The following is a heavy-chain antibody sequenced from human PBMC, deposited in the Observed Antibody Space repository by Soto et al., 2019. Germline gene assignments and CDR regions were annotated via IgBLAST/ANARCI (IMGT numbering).Heavy chain of an antibody. J-gene: IGHJ6*03. CDR3: AKSPLIRKTHYYYYMDV. CDR1: GYTFTSYD. V-gene: IGHV1-8*01. CDR2: MNPNSGNT. D-gene: IGHD3-16*01. Sequence: ASVKVSCKASGYTFTSYDINWVRQATGQGLEWMGWMNPNSGNTGYAQKFQGRVTMTRNTSISTAYMELSSLRSEDTAVYYCAKSPLIRKTHYYYYMDVWGKGTTVTVSS.